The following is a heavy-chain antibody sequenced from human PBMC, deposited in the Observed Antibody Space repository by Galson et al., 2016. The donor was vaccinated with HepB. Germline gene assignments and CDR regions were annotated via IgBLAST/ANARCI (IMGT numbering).Heavy chain of an antibody. D-gene: IGHD3-22*01. J-gene: IGHJ4*02. CDR2: INPSGGTT. CDR1: GYTFITYE. V-gene: IGHV1-46*01. CDR3: ARDDRPLGFDY. Sequence: SVKVSCKASGYTFITYEIHWVRQAPGQGLEWMGMINPSGGTTSYAQKFQGRVTMTRDTSTNTLYMELSSLRYEDTAVYYCARDDRPLGFDYWGQGTLVTVSS.